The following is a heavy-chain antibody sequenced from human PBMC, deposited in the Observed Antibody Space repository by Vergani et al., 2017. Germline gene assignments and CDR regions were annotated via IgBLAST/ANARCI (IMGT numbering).Heavy chain of an antibody. CDR2: IYSTGST. D-gene: IGHD3-9*01. J-gene: IGHJ6*02. V-gene: IGHV4-59*13. CDR3: ARVMYRDEASTGYRLEGMDI. Sequence: QVQLEESGPGLVKPSETLSLTCTVSGGSFTTYYWSWIRQSPGKGLEWIGYIYSTGSTNYNPSLNSRVTMSVDTSKNQFSLKWRSVTAADTAVYFCARVMYRDEASTGYRLEGMDIWGQGTTVTISS. CDR1: GGSFTTYY.